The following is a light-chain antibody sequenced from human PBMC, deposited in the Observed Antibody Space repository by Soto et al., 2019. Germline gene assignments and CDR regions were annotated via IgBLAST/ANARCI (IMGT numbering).Light chain of an antibody. Sequence: EIVMTQSPASLSVSPGERATLSCRASQSMGSNLAWYQQKPGQAPRLLIYGASTRATGIPARFSGSGSGTEFTLTITSLQSEDFAVYYCQQYHNWPRTFGQGTKMDIK. J-gene: IGKJ1*01. CDR3: QQYHNWPRT. CDR1: QSMGSN. CDR2: GAS. V-gene: IGKV3-15*01.